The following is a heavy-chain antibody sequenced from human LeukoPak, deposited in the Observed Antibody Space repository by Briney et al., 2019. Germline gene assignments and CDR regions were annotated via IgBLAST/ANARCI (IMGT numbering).Heavy chain of an antibody. J-gene: IGHJ4*02. D-gene: IGHD3-3*01. CDR2: ISGSGGST. Sequence: GGSLRLSCAASGFTFRNYDMNWVRQAPGKGLEWVSAISGSGGSTYYADSVKGRFTISRDNSKNTLYLQMNSLRAEDTAVYYCAKVVRFLDHFDYWGQGTLVTVSS. CDR3: AKVVRFLDHFDY. CDR1: GFTFRNYD. V-gene: IGHV3-23*01.